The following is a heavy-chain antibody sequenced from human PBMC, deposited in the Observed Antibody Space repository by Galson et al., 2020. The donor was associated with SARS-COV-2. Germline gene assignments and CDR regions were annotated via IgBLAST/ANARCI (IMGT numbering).Heavy chain of an antibody. Sequence: ASETLSLTCSVFGYSINSGYYWMWIRQSPERGLEWIANIHRSGSTYYNPSLKSRATISVDTSKNQFSLRLTSITAADTAVYYCARQVVAKTYYFDDWGRGILGPVSS. CDR3: ARQVVAKTYYFDD. J-gene: IGHJ4*02. D-gene: IGHD2-15*01. V-gene: IGHV4-38-2*02. CDR1: GYSINSGYY. CDR2: IHRSGST.